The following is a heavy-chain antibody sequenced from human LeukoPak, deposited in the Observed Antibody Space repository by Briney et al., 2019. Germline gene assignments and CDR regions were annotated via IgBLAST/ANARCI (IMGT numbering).Heavy chain of an antibody. D-gene: IGHD4-23*01. Sequence: GGSLRLSCAASGFTFSSYWMNWGRQAPGKGLVWVSRIASDGSSTTYADSVKGRFSISRDNAKNTLYLQMNSLRVEDTAVYYCARGRPHGNDYWGQGTLVTVSS. CDR1: GFTFSSYW. J-gene: IGHJ4*02. CDR3: ARGRPHGNDY. CDR2: IASDGSST. V-gene: IGHV3-74*01.